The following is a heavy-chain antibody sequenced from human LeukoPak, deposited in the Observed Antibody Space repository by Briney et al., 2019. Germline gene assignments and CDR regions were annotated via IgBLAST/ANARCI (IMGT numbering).Heavy chain of an antibody. V-gene: IGHV1-8*02. CDR2: MSPNSGNT. Sequence: EASVKVSCKASGYTFSNYGISWVRQATGQGLEWMGWMSPNSGNTGYAQKFQGRVTMTRSTSMSTAYMELSSLKSEGTAVYYCTRGPPNWGYDYWGQGTLVTVSS. D-gene: IGHD7-27*01. CDR1: GYTFSNYG. CDR3: TRGPPNWGYDY. J-gene: IGHJ4*02.